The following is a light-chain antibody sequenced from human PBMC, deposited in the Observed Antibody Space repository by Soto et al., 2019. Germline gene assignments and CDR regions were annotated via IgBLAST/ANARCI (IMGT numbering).Light chain of an antibody. CDR3: QHYNSYSEA. V-gene: IGKV1-5*03. CDR2: KAS. CDR1: QTIRIR. J-gene: IGKJ1*01. Sequence: DIQMTQSPSTLSGSVVDRVTITFPAWQTIRIRLAWYQHKPGKAPKLLIYKASTLKSGGPSRVSGSGSGTEFNLTISSLQPDDFATYYCQHYNSYSEAFGQGTKVDIK.